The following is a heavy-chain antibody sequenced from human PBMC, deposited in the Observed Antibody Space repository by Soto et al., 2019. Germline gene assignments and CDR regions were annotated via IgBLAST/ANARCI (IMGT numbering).Heavy chain of an antibody. V-gene: IGHV3-30*18. CDR2: ISYDGSNK. Sequence: GGSLRLSCAASGFTFSSYGMHWVRQAPGKGLEWVAVISYDGSNKYYADSVKGRFTISRDNSKNTLYLQMNSLRAEDTAVYYCAKEARNGSYVPYYFDYWGQGTLVTVSS. CDR1: GFTFSSYG. J-gene: IGHJ4*02. CDR3: AKEARNGSYVPYYFDY. D-gene: IGHD1-26*01.